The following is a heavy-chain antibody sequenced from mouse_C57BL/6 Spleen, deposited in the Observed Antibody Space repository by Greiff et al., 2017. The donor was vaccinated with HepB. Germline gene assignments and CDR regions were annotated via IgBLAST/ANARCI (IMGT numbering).Heavy chain of an antibody. CDR3: AGCKLGYWYFDV. CDR2: INPSNGGT. CDR1: GYTFTSYW. D-gene: IGHD4-1*01. Sequence: QVQLQQPGTELVKPGASVKLSCKASGYTFTSYWMHWVKQRPGQGLEWIRNINPSNGGTNYNEKFKSKATLTVDKSSSAAYMQISSLTSEDAAVYCSAGCKLGYWYFDVWGTGTTVTVSS. J-gene: IGHJ1*03. V-gene: IGHV1-53*01.